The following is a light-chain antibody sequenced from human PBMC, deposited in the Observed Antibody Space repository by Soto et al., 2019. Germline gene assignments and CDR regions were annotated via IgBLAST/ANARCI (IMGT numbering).Light chain of an antibody. J-gene: IGKJ5*01. CDR3: QQYYSTPIT. Sequence: DIVMTQSPDSLAVSLGERATINCKSSQTILYSSNNKNYLAWYQQKPGQPPKLLIYWASTRESGVPDRFSGSGSGTDFTFTISSLQDEDVAVYYCQQYYSTPITFGQGTRLEIK. CDR1: QTILYSSNNKNY. CDR2: WAS. V-gene: IGKV4-1*01.